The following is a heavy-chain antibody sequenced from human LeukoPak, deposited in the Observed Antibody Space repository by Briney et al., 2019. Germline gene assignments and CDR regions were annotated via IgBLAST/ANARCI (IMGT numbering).Heavy chain of an antibody. CDR2: IVVGSGNT. D-gene: IGHD6-6*01. J-gene: IGHJ6*02. CDR3: AAVRSSYYYYGMDV. Sequence: GASVKVSCKASGFTFTSSTMQWVRQARGQRLEWIGWIVVGSGNTHYAQKFQERVTITRDMSTSTAYMELGSLRSEDTAVYYCAAVRSSYYYYGMDVWGQGTTVTVSS. V-gene: IGHV1-58*02. CDR1: GFTFTSST.